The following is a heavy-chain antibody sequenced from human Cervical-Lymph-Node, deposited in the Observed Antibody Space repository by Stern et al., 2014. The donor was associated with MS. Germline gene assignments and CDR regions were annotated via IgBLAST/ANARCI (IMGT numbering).Heavy chain of an antibody. CDR1: GDTFSSLD. D-gene: IGHD6-13*01. J-gene: IGHJ4*02. Sequence: QVQLVQSGAEVKKPGSSVKVSCKASGDTFSSLDIGWVRQAPGQGPEWLGGITPLFGTAKYAQNFQDRDTFSADDSTSTTYMELSSLRSEDTAVYYCARHQAGIAADWGQGTLVTVSS. CDR3: ARHQAGIAAD. CDR2: ITPLFGTA. V-gene: IGHV1-69*01.